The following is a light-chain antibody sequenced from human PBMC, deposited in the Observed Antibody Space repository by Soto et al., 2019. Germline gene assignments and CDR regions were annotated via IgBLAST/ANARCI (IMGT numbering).Light chain of an antibody. Sequence: DIQMTQSPSSLSASVGDRVTITCRTSQPISDYLNWYQQKPGKAPSLLIYTASSLQTGVPSRFSGSGAGTHFTHTTNSRQPEEFVTYYCQQSYRNSALTVGHGTPPDSK. V-gene: IGKV1-39*01. J-gene: IGKJ5*01. CDR1: QPISDY. CDR2: TAS. CDR3: QQSYRNSALT.